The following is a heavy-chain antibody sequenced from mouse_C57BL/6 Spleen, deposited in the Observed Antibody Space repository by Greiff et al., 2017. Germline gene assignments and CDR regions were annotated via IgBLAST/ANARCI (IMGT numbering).Heavy chain of an antibody. Sequence: QVQLQQSGAELARPGASVKLSCKASGYTFTSYGISWVKQRTGQGLEWIGEIYPRSGNTYYNEKFKGKATLTADKSSSTAYMELRSLTSEDSAVYFCARSRDYDLYWYFDVWGTGTTVTVSS. CDR1: GYTFTSYG. V-gene: IGHV1-81*01. D-gene: IGHD2-4*01. CDR2: IYPRSGNT. CDR3: ARSRDYDLYWYFDV. J-gene: IGHJ1*03.